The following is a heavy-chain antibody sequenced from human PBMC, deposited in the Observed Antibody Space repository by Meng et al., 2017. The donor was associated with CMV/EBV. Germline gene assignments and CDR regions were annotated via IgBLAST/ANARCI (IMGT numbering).Heavy chain of an antibody. D-gene: IGHD3-22*01. CDR1: GFTFSSYT. Sequence: GGSLRLSCAASGFTFSSYTMNWVRQAPGKGLEWVSYISNSGSAKYYADSLRGRFTISRDNAKNSLYLQMNSLRADDTAVYYCPRSLFDSNDPFDYWGQGTVVTVSS. J-gene: IGHJ4*02. CDR2: ISNSGSAK. V-gene: IGHV3-48*04. CDR3: PRSLFDSNDPFDY.